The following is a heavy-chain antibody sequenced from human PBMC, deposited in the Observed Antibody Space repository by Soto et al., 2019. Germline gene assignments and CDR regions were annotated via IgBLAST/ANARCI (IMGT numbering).Heavy chain of an antibody. CDR2: IKQDGSEK. D-gene: IGHD3-3*01. Sequence: EVQLVESGVGLVQPGGSLRLSCAASGFTFSSYWMSWVRQAPGKGLEWVANIKQDGSEKYYVDSVKGRFTISRDNAKNSLYLQMKSLRAEDTAVYYCARVGLYYDFWSGYSAFDYWVQGTLVSVSS. CDR3: ARVGLYYDFWSGYSAFDY. CDR1: GFTFSSYW. V-gene: IGHV3-7*01. J-gene: IGHJ4*02.